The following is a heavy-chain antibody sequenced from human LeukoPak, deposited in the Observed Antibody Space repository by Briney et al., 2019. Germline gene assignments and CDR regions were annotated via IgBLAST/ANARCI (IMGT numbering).Heavy chain of an antibody. CDR3: ASSPLPTVPSNYYYYYMDA. CDR2: IYTSGST. J-gene: IGHJ6*03. V-gene: IGHV4-4*09. Sequence: SETLSLTCTVSGGSISSYYWSWIRQPPGKGLEWIGYIYTSGSTNYNPSLKSRVTISVDTSKNQFSLKLSSVTAADTAVYYCASSPLPTVPSNYYYYYMDAWGKGTTVTVSS. CDR1: GGSISSYY. D-gene: IGHD4-17*01.